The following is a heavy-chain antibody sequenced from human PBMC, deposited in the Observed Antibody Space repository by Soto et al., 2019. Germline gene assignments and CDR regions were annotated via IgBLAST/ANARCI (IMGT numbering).Heavy chain of an antibody. CDR3: VRGMNPLF. J-gene: IGHJ4*01. CDR2: ISISSSDR. V-gene: IGHV3-21*06. CDR1: GFTLRTYT. Sequence: EVQLVESGGGLVKPGGSLRLSCAASGFTLRTYTMNWVRQAPGKGLEWVSSISISSSDRYYADSVRGRFTISRDNAKNALYLQMYSLRADDTAVYFCVRGMNPLFGGQGTLVTVSS.